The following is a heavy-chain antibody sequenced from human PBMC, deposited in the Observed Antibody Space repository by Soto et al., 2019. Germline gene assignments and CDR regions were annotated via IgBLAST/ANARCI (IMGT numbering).Heavy chain of an antibody. Sequence: GESLKISCAASGFTFSSYAMHWVRQAPGKGLEWVAVISYDGSNKYYADSVKGRFTISRDNSKNTLYLQMDSLRAEDTAVYYCARDRNRKKLEPASYWGQVTLVTVSS. J-gene: IGHJ4*02. CDR3: ARDRNRKKLEPASY. V-gene: IGHV3-30-3*01. CDR1: GFTFSSYA. D-gene: IGHD1-1*01. CDR2: ISYDGSNK.